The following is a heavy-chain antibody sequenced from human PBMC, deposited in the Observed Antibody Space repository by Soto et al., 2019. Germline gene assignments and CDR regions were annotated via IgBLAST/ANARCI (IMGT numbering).Heavy chain of an antibody. J-gene: IGHJ5*02. Sequence: SETLSLTCTGSGDSISSSGGRDYFWGWIRQPPGKGLEWIGNIHHRGQPYYNPSLQSRVTISVDTSRNQFSLRLTSVTAADTAVYYCARRPNLGPRNEPFDRWGQGTLVTVSS. CDR3: ARRPNLGPRNEPFDR. V-gene: IGHV4-39*01. CDR2: IHHRGQP. D-gene: IGHD1-1*01. CDR1: GDSISSSGGRDYF.